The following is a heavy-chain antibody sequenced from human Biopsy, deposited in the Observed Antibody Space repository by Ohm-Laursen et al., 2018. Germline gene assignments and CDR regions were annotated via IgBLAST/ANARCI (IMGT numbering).Heavy chain of an antibody. D-gene: IGHD2-15*01. CDR2: ISSRKNYI. V-gene: IGHV3-21*01. CDR3: ARGSGSGFYFDQ. Sequence: SLRLSCTASGFTFSTYTMNWVRQAPGKGLEWVSCISSRKNYIYYTDSVKGRFTISRDNAKNSLYLQMDSLRAEDTAVYFCARGSGSGFYFDQWGQGTLVTVSS. CDR1: GFTFSTYT. J-gene: IGHJ4*02.